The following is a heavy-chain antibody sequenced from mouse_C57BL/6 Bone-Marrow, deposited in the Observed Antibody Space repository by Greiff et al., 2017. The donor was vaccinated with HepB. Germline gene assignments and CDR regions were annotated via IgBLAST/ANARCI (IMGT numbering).Heavy chain of an antibody. D-gene: IGHD1-1*01. CDR1: GYTFTDYE. CDR3: TPLLLRSFDY. Sequence: QVQLKESGAELVRPGASVTLSCKASGYTFTDYEMHWVKQTPVHGLEWIGAIDPETGGTAYNQKFKGKAILTADKSSSTAYMELRSLTSEDSAVYYCTPLLLRSFDYWGQGTTLTVSS. CDR2: IDPETGGT. J-gene: IGHJ2*01. V-gene: IGHV1-15*01.